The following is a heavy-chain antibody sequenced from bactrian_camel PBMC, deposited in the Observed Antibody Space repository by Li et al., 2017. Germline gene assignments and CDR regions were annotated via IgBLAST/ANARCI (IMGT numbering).Heavy chain of an antibody. CDR3: AAEDQAPWDMGWICNYNS. D-gene: IGHD3*01. CDR2: ITPSGTT. J-gene: IGHJ4*01. Sequence: HVQLVESGGGSVQAGGSLRLSCAASGFTLSSYYMYWVRQAPGKGLEWVSRITPSGTTDYVDSVKGRFTISRDNAKNTLYLRMDNLKPEDTALYTCAAEDQAPWDMGWICNYNSWGQGTQVTVS. CDR1: GFTLSSYY. V-gene: IGHV3S1*01.